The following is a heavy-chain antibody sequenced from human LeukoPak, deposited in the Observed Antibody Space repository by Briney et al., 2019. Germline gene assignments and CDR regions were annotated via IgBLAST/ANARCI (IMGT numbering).Heavy chain of an antibody. D-gene: IGHD3-3*01. J-gene: IGHJ3*02. CDR2: IYPGDSDT. CDR3: ARPKSITIFGVVTPNDALDI. V-gene: IGHV5-51*01. CDR1: GYSFTSCW. Sequence: GESLKISCKGSGYSFTSCWIGWVRQMPGKGLEWMGIIYPGDSDTRYSPSFQGQVTISADKSISTAYLQWSSLKASDTAMYYCARPKSITIFGVVTPNDALDIWGQGTMVTVSS.